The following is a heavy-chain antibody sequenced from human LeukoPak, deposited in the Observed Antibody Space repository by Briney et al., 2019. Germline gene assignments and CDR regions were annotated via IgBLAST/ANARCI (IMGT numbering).Heavy chain of an antibody. Sequence: GGSLRLSCAASGFIFTRDSMNWVRQAPGKGLEWVSHISSSSSIIYYADSVKGRFTISRDDAKNSLYLQVNSLRAEDTAVYYCARDFGGIGYCSSTSCFPLDYWGQGTLVTVSS. D-gene: IGHD2-2*01. V-gene: IGHV3-48*01. CDR3: ARDFGGIGYCSSTSCFPLDY. J-gene: IGHJ4*02. CDR1: GFIFTRDS. CDR2: ISSSSSII.